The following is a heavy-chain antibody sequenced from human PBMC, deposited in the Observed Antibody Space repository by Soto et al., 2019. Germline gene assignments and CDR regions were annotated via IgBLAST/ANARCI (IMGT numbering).Heavy chain of an antibody. CDR1: GFTFTTYA. Sequence: GGSLRLSCAASGFTFTTYAIHWVRQAPGKGLEWVAVISNDGRGKYYADSVKGRFTISRDNSKDTLYLQMNSLRSDDTAVYYCARDQCFGGGRSCYYFDFWGQGTLVTVSS. J-gene: IGHJ4*02. D-gene: IGHD2-15*01. CDR2: ISNDGRGK. CDR3: ARDQCFGGGRSCYYFDF. V-gene: IGHV3-30*04.